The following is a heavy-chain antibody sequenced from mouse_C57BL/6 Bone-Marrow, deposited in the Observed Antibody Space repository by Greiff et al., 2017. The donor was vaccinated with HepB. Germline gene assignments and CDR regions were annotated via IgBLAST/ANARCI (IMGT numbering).Heavy chain of an antibody. CDR3: AKNRGWLGD. Sequence: QVQLQQSGPGLVQPSQTLSISCTVSGFSLTSYCVHWVRQPPGKGLEWLGVIWSGGSTDYNAAFISRLSISKDNSKSQVFFKMNSRQADDTAIDYCAKNRGWLGDCGQGTLVTVSA. CDR2: IWSGGST. D-gene: IGHD1-1*02. J-gene: IGHJ3*01. CDR1: GFSLTSYC. V-gene: IGHV2-4*01.